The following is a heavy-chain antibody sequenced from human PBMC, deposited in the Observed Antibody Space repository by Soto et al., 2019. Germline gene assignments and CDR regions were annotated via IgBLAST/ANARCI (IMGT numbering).Heavy chain of an antibody. CDR1: GFTFGDYA. CDR2: VRTYAYGETT. CDR3: SRDCPCGLGYCTNGACFPNDF. D-gene: IGHD2-8*01. V-gene: IGHV3-49*03. J-gene: IGHJ4*02. Sequence: GGSVRLSCTTSGFTFGDYAMSWFRQTPGKGLEWVGFVRTYAYGETTEYAASVKGRFTVGRDNSRSTAYLHMSSLKTEDTGVYFCSRDCPCGLGYCTNGACFPNDFWGQGTLVTVSS.